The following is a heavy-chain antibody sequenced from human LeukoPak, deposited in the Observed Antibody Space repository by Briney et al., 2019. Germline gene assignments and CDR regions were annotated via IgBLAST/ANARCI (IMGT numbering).Heavy chain of an antibody. CDR2: ISYDGSNK. Sequence: GGSLRLSCVASGFRFSKEWMSWVRQAPGKGLEWVAVISYDGSNKYYADSVKGRFTISRDNSKNTLYLQMNSLRAEDTAVYYCARSGGYYFDYWGQGTLVTVSS. CDR3: ARSGGYYFDY. CDR1: GFRFSKEW. J-gene: IGHJ4*02. V-gene: IGHV3-30-3*01.